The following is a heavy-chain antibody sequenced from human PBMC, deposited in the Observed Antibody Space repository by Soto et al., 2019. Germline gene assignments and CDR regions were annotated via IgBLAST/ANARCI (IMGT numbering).Heavy chain of an antibody. CDR2: IIPIFGTA. CDR1: GGTFSSYA. Sequence: QVQLVQSGAEVKKPGSSVKVSCKASGGTFSSYAISWVRQAPGQGLEWMGGIIPIFGTANYAQKFQGRVTITADEATSTAYMELSSLRSADTAVYYCARGRGDGYNPEYYFDYWGQGTLVTVSS. CDR3: ARGRGDGYNPEYYFDY. V-gene: IGHV1-69*01. D-gene: IGHD5-12*01. J-gene: IGHJ4*02.